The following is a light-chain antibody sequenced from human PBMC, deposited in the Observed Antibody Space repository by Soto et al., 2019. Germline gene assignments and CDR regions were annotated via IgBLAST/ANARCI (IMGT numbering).Light chain of an antibody. Sequence: DLQMTQSPSSLSASVGDRVTITCRASQSLSTYLNWYQQKPGKAPKLLIYAASTLQSGVPSRFSRRGSGTDFTLTISSLQPEDFATYYCQQSYRTLTFGPGTKVYIK. CDR3: QQSYRTLT. J-gene: IGKJ3*01. CDR2: AAS. V-gene: IGKV1-39*01. CDR1: QSLSTY.